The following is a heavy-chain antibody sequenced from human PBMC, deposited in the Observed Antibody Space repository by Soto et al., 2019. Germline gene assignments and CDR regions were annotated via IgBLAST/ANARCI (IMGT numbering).Heavy chain of an antibody. CDR1: GDSISTFY. D-gene: IGHD3-3*01. CDR2: IHYSGST. J-gene: IGHJ4*02. CDR3: ARVRSNLFDY. V-gene: IGHV4-59*01. Sequence: KPSETLSLTCTVSGDSISTFYWSWIRQPPGKGLEWIGYIHYSGSTNYNPSLKSQVIISVDTSKNQFSLKLSSVTAADTAVHFCARVRSNLFDYWGQGTLVTVSS.